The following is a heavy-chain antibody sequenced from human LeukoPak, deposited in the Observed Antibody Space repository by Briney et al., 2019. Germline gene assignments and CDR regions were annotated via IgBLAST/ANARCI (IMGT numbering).Heavy chain of an antibody. CDR3: AREERGWLQLPALNYYYYMDV. Sequence: SETLSLTCAVYGGSFSGYYWSWIRQPPGKGLEWIGEINHSGSTNYNPSLKSRVTISVDTSKNQFSLKLSSVTAADTAVYYCAREERGWLQLPALNYYYYMDVWGKGTTVTVSS. J-gene: IGHJ6*03. CDR1: GGSFSGYY. D-gene: IGHD5-24*01. CDR2: INHSGST. V-gene: IGHV4-34*01.